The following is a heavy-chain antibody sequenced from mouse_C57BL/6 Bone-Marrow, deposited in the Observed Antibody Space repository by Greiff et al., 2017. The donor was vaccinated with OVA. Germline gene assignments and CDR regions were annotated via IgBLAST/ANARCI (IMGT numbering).Heavy chain of an antibody. CDR2: IHPNSGST. CDR3: ARIYYPGAY. CDR1: GYTFTSYW. Sequence: QVHVKQPGAELVKPGASVKLSCKASGYTFTSYWMHWVKQRPGQGLEWIGMIHPNSGSTNYNEKFKSKAKLTVDKSSSTAYMQLSSLTSEDSAVYYCARIYYPGAYWGQGTLVTVSA. V-gene: IGHV1-64*01. D-gene: IGHD2-1*01. J-gene: IGHJ3*01.